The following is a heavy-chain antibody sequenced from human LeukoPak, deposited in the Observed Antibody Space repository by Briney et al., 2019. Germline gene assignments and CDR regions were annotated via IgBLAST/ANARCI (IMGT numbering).Heavy chain of an antibody. J-gene: IGHJ5*02. D-gene: IGHD3-9*01. CDR1: GGTFSSYA. CDR3: ARDNMAYYDILTGYENWFDP. Sequence: SVKVSCKAPGGTFSSYAISWVRQAHGQGLEWMGGIIPIFGTANYAQKFQGRVTITADESTSTAYMELSSLRSEDTAVYYCARDNMAYYDILTGYENWFDPWGQGTLVTVSS. CDR2: IIPIFGTA. V-gene: IGHV1-69*13.